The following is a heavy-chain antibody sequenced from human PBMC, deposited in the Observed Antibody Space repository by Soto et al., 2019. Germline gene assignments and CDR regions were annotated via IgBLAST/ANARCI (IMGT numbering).Heavy chain of an antibody. J-gene: IGHJ3*02. CDR2: ISGSGVST. CDR1: GFTFSSYA. D-gene: IGHD2-2*01. CDR3: AKFYCISTLCQAPAAKSTGGFEI. Sequence: EPQLLESGGGLAHPGGSLRLSCGASGFTFSSYAMSWVRQAPGKGLEWVAAISGSGVSTYYADSVRGRSTISRDNSKKPLNLKMNSLRAEDTAVYYCAKFYCISTLCQAPAAKSTGGFEIWGQGTLVTVSS. V-gene: IGHV3-23*01.